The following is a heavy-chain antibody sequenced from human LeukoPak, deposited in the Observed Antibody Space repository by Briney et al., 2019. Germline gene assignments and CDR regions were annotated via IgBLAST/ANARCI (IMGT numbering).Heavy chain of an antibody. J-gene: IGHJ6*03. CDR3: VRDRHEPYDFWSGNGSKYYHHYIDV. V-gene: IGHV4-59*01. CDR2: IYHTGST. CDR1: GGSISSYD. Sequence: SETLSLTCTVSGGSISSYDWSWIRQSPGKGLEWIGYIYHTGSTNYNASLQMRVTISLDTSKNPFSLKLSSVTAADKAVYYCVRDRHEPYDFWSGNGSKYYHHYIDVWGKGTTVTVS. D-gene: IGHD3-3*01.